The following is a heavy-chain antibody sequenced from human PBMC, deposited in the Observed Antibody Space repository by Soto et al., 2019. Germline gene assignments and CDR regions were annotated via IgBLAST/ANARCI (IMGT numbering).Heavy chain of an antibody. V-gene: IGHV1-69*13. D-gene: IGHD2-21*01. J-gene: IGHJ6*02. CDR1: GGTFSSYA. CDR3: ARDVSVGDSPDYYYYGMDV. CDR2: IIPIFGTA. Sequence: ASVKVSCKASGGTFSSYAISWVRQAPGQGLEWMGGIIPIFGTANYAQKFQGRVTITADESTSTAYMELSSLRSEDTAVYYCARDVSVGDSPDYYYYGMDVWGQGTTVTVSS.